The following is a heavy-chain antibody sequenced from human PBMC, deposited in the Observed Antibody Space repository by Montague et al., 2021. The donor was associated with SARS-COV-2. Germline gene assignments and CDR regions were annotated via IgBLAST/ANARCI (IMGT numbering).Heavy chain of an antibody. Sequence: PALVKPTQTLTLTCTFSGFPLSTSGMCVSWIRQPPGKALEWLAVIGWDDDKSYSTPLKTRLTISKDTSKNQVVLTMTNMDPVDTATYYCARMPDQVWLDYWGQGILSTVSA. CDR3: ARMPDQVWLDY. CDR1: GFPLSTSGMC. V-gene: IGHV2-70*01. D-gene: IGHD5-18*01. J-gene: IGHJ4*02. CDR2: IGWDDDK.